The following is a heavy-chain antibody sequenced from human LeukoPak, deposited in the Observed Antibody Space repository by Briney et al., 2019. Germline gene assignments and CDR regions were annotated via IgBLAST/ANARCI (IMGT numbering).Heavy chain of an antibody. J-gene: IGHJ4*01. CDR3: STGNVVLNDY. Sequence: GGSLTLSCAASGFTFSDAWMSWVRQVPGKGLEWVGRIKSKTDGGTREYAAPVKGRFTISRDDSKRTLYLQMNSLKTEDTALYYCSTGNVVLNDYWGQGTRVTVSS. V-gene: IGHV3-15*07. CDR2: IKSKTDGGTR. CDR1: GFTFSDAW. D-gene: IGHD2-15*01.